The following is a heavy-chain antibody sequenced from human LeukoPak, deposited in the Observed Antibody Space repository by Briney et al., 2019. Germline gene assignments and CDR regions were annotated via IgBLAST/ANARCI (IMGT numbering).Heavy chain of an antibody. J-gene: IGHJ4*02. D-gene: IGHD5-18*01. CDR1: GGSISSYY. CDR2: IYTSGST. V-gene: IGHV4-4*07. Sequence: PSETLSLTCTVSGGSISSYYWSWIRQPAGKGLEWIGRIYTSGSTNYNPSLKSRVTMSVDTSKNQFSLKLSSVTAADTAVYYCARDTAVAPDYYFDYWGQGTLVTVSS. CDR3: ARDTAVAPDYYFDY.